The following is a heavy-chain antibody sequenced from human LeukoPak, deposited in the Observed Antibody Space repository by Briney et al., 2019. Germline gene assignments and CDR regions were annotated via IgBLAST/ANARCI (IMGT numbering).Heavy chain of an antibody. Sequence: KPGGSLRLSCAASGFTFSSYSMNWVRQAPGKGLEWVSSISSSSSYIYYADSVKGRFTISRDNAKNSLYLQMNSLRAEDTAVYYFAKDPSQWRGGGYWGQGTLVTVSS. CDR2: ISSSSSYI. J-gene: IGHJ4*02. D-gene: IGHD2-8*01. CDR1: GFTFSSYS. CDR3: AKDPSQWRGGGY. V-gene: IGHV3-21*01.